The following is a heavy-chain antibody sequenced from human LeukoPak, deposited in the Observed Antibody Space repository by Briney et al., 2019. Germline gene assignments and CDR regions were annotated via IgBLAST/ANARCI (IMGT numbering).Heavy chain of an antibody. CDR1: GGSISSSSYY. Sequence: SETLSLTCTVSGGSISSSSYYWGWIRQPPGKGLEWIGSIYYSGSTYYNPSLKSRVTTSVDTSKNQFSLKLSSVTAAETAVYYCARLSGVWFGASFDYWGQGTLVTVSS. CDR2: IYYSGST. J-gene: IGHJ4*02. V-gene: IGHV4-39*01. D-gene: IGHD3-10*01. CDR3: ARLSGVWFGASFDY.